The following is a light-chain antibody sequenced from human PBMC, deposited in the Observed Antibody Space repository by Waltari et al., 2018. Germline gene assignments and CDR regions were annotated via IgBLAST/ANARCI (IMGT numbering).Light chain of an antibody. CDR1: QGIRSF. J-gene: IGKJ4*01. Sequence: DIQLTQSPPFLSASVGDRVTITCRASQGIRSFLAWYQQKQGRAPKLLIYPASTLQSGVPSRFSGSGSGTDFTLTISSLQPEDFATYYCQHFHSYPLTFGGGTKVEIK. CDR3: QHFHSYPLT. V-gene: IGKV1-9*01. CDR2: PAS.